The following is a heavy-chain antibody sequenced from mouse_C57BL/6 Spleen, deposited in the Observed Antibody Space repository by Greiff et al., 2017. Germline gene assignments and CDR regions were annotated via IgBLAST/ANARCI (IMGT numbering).Heavy chain of an antibody. D-gene: IGHD2-3*01. CDR1: GFTFSSYA. V-gene: IGHV5-4*01. Sequence: EVQLVESGGGLVKPGGSLKLSCAASGFTFSSYAMSWVRQTPEKRLEWVATISDGGSYTYYPDNVKGRFPISRDNAKNNLYLQMSHLKSEDTAMYYCARREDGTWFAYWGQGTLVTVSA. CDR3: ARREDGTWFAY. J-gene: IGHJ3*01. CDR2: ISDGGSYT.